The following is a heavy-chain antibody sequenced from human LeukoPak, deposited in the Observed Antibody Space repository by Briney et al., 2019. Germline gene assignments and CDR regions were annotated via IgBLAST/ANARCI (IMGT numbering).Heavy chain of an antibody. CDR3: ARLPLTPVPSGGMLANFFDP. Sequence: TSETLSLTCTVSGDSISNTNWWSWVRQTPGKGLEWIGEIHRRGGTNYNPSLKSRVTISVDTSNNQFSLKLNSVTAADTAVYYCARLPLTPVPSGGMLANFFDPWGQGILVTVSS. CDR1: GDSISNTNW. D-gene: IGHD4-17*01. J-gene: IGHJ5*02. CDR2: IHRRGGT. V-gene: IGHV4-4*02.